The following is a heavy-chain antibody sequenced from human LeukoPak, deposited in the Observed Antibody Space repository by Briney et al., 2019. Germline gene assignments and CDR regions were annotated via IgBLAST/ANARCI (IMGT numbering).Heavy chain of an antibody. D-gene: IGHD6-13*01. V-gene: IGHV3-23*01. CDR2: ISGSGGST. CDR1: GFTFSSYD. Sequence: PGGSLRLSCAASGFTFSSYDMSWVRQAPGKGLEWVSAISGSGGSTYYADSVKGRFTISRDNSKNTLYLQMNSLRAEDTAVYYCAKDAGASSWYPYYFDYWGQGTLVTVSS. J-gene: IGHJ4*02. CDR3: AKDAGASSWYPYYFDY.